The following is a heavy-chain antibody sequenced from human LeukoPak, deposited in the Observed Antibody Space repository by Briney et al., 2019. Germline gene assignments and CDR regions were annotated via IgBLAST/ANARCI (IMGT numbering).Heavy chain of an antibody. V-gene: IGHV1-2*02. D-gene: IGHD2-15*01. CDR3: SRDSGYCSGGSCWYFDF. CDR1: GYTFTGYY. J-gene: IGHJ4*02. CDR2: INPNSGGT. Sequence: GASVKVSFKASGYTFTGYYIHWVRQAPGQGLEWMGWINPNSGGTNYAQKFQGRVTMTRDTSMSTAYMELSGLRSDDTAVYYCSRDSGYCSGGSCWYFDFWGQGTLATVSA.